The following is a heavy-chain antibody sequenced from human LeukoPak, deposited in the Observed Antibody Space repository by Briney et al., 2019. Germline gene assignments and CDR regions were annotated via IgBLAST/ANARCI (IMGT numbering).Heavy chain of an antibody. Sequence: KASETLSLTCTVSGGSISSGSYYWTWIRQHPGKGLEWIGYIHYSGNTYSNPSLKSRVTISVDTSKNQFSLKLSSVTAADTAVYYCARIQRQLDGADYWGQGTLVTVSS. J-gene: IGHJ4*02. CDR2: IHYSGNT. V-gene: IGHV4-31*03. CDR1: GGSISSGSYY. CDR3: ARIQRQLDGADY. D-gene: IGHD6-13*01.